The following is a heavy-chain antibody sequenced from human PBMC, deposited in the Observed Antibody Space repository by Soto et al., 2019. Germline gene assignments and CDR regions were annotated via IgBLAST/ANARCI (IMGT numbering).Heavy chain of an antibody. CDR3: AAGGSGSYYSYGRDV. D-gene: IGHD3-10*01. J-gene: IGHJ6*02. CDR2: IYHSGST. V-gene: IGHV4-4*02. Sequence: PSETVSLTCAVSGGSISSSNWWSWVRQPPGKGLEWIGEIYHSGSTNYNPSLKSRVTISVDKSKNQFSLKLSSVTAADTAVYYCAAGGSGSYYSYGRDVWGQGTTDPVS. CDR1: GGSISSSNW.